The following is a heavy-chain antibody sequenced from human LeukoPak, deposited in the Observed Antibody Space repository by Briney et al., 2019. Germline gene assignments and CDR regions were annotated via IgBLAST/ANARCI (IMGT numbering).Heavy chain of an antibody. CDR3: ARDQGAYYYYMDV. CDR1: GFTFSSYS. CDR2: ISSSSSTI. V-gene: IGHV3-48*01. Sequence: GGSLRLSRAASGFTFSSYSMNWVRQAPGKGLEWVSYISSSSSTIYYADSVRGRFTISRDNAKNSLYLQMNSLRAEDTAVYYCARDQGAYYYYMDVWGKGTTVTVSS. J-gene: IGHJ6*03.